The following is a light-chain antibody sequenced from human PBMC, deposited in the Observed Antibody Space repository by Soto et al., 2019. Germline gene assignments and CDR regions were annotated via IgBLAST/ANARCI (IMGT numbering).Light chain of an antibody. CDR2: GAS. CDR1: KSVSSSN. CDR3: QQYASFLRT. J-gene: IGKJ1*01. V-gene: IGKV3-20*01. Sequence: EIVLTQSPGTLSMSAGERATLSCRASKSVSSSNLAWYQQKPGQAPRLLIYGASRRATGIPDRFSGSGSGTDFTLTISRLEPEDFAVYYCQQYASFLRTFGQGTKVEIK.